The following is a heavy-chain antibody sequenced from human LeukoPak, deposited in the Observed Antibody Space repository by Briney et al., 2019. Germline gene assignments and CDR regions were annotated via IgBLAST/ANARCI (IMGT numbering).Heavy chain of an antibody. CDR3: AKVEMATPDY. V-gene: IGHV3-23*01. D-gene: IGHD5-24*01. J-gene: IGHJ4*02. CDR2: IRADAVTT. CDR1: GFIFSHHG. Sequence: GGSLRLSCATSGFIFSHHGMNWVRQAPGKGLEWVSGIRADAVTTYYADSVKGRFIISRDNSKNTVYLQMNSLSAEDAAVYYCAKVEMATPDYWGQGTLVTVSS.